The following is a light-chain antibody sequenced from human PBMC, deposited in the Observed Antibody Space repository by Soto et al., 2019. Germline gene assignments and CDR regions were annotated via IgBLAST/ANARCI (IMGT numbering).Light chain of an antibody. V-gene: IGKV1-12*01. CDR2: GAS. CDR3: QQYHGFSRT. J-gene: IGKJ1*01. CDR1: QDISTL. Sequence: DIQMTQSPSSVSASIGDTVTITCRASQDISTLLAGYQRKPGKAPKLLSYGASTLESGVPSRFSGRGSGTDFTLTISSMQPDDLATYYCQQYHGFSRTFGQGTKVEI.